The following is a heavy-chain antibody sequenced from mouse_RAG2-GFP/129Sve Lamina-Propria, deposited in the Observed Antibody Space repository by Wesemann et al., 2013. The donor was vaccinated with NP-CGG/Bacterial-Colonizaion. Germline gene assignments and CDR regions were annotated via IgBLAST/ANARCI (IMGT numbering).Heavy chain of an antibody. Sequence: GNGATSYNQKFKGKATLTVDKSSSTAYMQLSSLTSEDSAVYFCARGADYYEGWYFDVWGAGTTVTVSS. CDR2: GNGAT. V-gene: IGHV1-12*01. J-gene: IGHJ1*01. CDR3: ARGADYYEGWYFDV. D-gene: IGHD1-1*01.